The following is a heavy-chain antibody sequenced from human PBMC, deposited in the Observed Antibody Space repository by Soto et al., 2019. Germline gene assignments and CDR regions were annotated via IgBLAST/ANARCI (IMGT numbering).Heavy chain of an antibody. V-gene: IGHV3-33*01. Sequence: QVQLVESGGGVVQPGRSLRLSCVASGFTFSRYGMHWVRQAPGKGLEWVAVIWNDGSKQVYDDSVKGRFTISRDKSKNTLYLEMDSLRDEDTSVYYCARDDDYEANAIDLWGQGTLVTVSS. CDR3: ARDDDYEANAIDL. CDR1: GFTFSRYG. D-gene: IGHD4-17*01. CDR2: IWNDGSKQ. J-gene: IGHJ5*02.